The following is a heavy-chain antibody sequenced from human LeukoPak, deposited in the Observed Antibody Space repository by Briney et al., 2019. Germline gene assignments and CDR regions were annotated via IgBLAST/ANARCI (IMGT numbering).Heavy chain of an antibody. J-gene: IGHJ4*02. Sequence: PSETLSLTCTVSGGSISSYYWSWIRQPPGKGLEWIGYIYYSGSTNYNPSLKSRVTISVDTSKNQFSLKLSSVTAADTAVYYCARGTNYYDSGAYSSDHDYWGQGTLVTVSS. CDR2: IYYSGST. CDR3: ARGTNYYDSGAYSSDHDY. D-gene: IGHD3-22*01. CDR1: GGSISSYY. V-gene: IGHV4-59*13.